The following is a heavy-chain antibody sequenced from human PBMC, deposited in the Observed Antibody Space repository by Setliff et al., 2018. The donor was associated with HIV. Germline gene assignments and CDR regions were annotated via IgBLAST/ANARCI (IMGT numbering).Heavy chain of an antibody. J-gene: IGHJ4*02. CDR3: EVAGQ. Sequence: SETLSLTCFVSGVSISDHYWGWIRQPPGKGLEWIGYIYTSGSVNYNPSLNSRVTISVDTSKNQFSLKVNSVTAADTAVYYCEVAGQWGQGTLVTVSS. V-gene: IGHV4-4*09. CDR2: IYTSGSV. D-gene: IGHD6-19*01. CDR1: GVSISDHY.